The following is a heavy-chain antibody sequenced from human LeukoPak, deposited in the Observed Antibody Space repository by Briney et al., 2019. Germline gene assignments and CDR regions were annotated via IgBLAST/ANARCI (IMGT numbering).Heavy chain of an antibody. Sequence: ASVKISCKVSGYTFTDYYMHWVQQAPGKGLEWMGLVGPEDGETIYAEKFQGRVTITADTSTDTAYMELSSLRSEDTAVYYCATLPFTTFDYWGQGTLVTVSS. CDR3: ATLPFTTFDY. CDR2: VGPEDGET. V-gene: IGHV1-69-2*01. CDR1: GYTFTDYY. D-gene: IGHD3-3*01. J-gene: IGHJ4*02.